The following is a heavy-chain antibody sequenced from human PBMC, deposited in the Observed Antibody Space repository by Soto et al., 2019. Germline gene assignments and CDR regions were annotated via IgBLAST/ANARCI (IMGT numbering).Heavy chain of an antibody. V-gene: IGHV1-58*01. CDR3: AADRIAAAGRPSYYYYYGMDV. CDR1: GFTFTSSA. CDR2: IVVGSGNT. D-gene: IGHD6-13*01. J-gene: IGHJ6*02. Sequence: SVKVSCKASGFTFTSSAVQWVRQARGQRLEWIGWIVVGSGNTNYAQKFQERVTITRDMSTSTAYMELSSLRSEDTAVYYCAADRIAAAGRPSYYYYYGMDVWGQGTTVTVSS.